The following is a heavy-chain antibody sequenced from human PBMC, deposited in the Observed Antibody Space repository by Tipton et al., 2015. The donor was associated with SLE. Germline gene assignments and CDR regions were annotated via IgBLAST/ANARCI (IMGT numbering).Heavy chain of an antibody. CDR3: AREIGYGNDY. J-gene: IGHJ4*02. CDR1: GYSISSGYY. CDR2: IYHSGST. V-gene: IGHV4-38-2*02. D-gene: IGHD5-18*01. Sequence: TLSLTCAVSGYSISSGYYWGWIRQPPGKGLEWIGSIYHSGSTYYNPSLKSRVTISVDTSKNQFSLKLSSVTAADTAVYYCAREIGYGNDYWGQGTLVTVSS.